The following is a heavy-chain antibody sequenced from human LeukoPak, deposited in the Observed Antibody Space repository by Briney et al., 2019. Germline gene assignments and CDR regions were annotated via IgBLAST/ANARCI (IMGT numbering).Heavy chain of an antibody. D-gene: IGHD6-13*01. J-gene: IGHJ5*02. V-gene: IGHV4-31*03. CDR2: IYYSGST. CDR3: ASAYSSSWYANGFHP. CDR1: GGSISSGGYY. Sequence: PSQTLSLTSTVSGGSISSGGYYWSWIRQHPGKGLGLIGYIYYSGSTYYNPSLKSRVTISVDTSKNQFSLKLSSVTAADTAVYYCASAYSSSWYANGFHPWRQGTLVTVSS.